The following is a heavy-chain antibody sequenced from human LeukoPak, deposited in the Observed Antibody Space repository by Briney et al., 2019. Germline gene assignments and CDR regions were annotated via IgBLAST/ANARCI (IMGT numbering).Heavy chain of an antibody. CDR2: INTDGSST. CDR3: AKRHFDY. J-gene: IGHJ4*02. CDR1: GFTLSSYW. V-gene: IGHV3-74*01. Sequence: GGSLRLSCSASGFTLSSYWMHWVRQAPGKGLVWVSRINTDGSSTNYADSVKGRFTVSRDNAKNTLYLQMNSLRAEDTAVYYCAKRHFDYWGQGTLVTVSS.